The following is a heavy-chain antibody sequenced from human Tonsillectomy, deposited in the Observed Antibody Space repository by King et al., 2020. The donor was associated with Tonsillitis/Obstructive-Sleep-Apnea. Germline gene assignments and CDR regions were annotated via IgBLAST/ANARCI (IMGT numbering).Heavy chain of an antibody. CDR2: IYPADSDT. V-gene: IGHV5-51*03. D-gene: IGHD3-22*01. CDR3: ARRYDRRGYYDSKFDY. Sequence: VQLVESGAEVKKPGESLKISCKASGYSFTNYWIAWVRQMPGKGLEWMGNIYPADSDTRYSPSFQGQVTISADKSISTAYLQWSTLKASDTAMYFCARRYDRRGYYDSKFDYWGQGTLVTVSS. J-gene: IGHJ4*02. CDR1: GYSFTNYW.